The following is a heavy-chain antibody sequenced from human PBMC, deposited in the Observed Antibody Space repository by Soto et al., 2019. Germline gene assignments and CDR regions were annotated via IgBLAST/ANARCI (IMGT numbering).Heavy chain of an antibody. CDR1: GFTFSSYG. V-gene: IGHV3-72*01. CDR2: TRNKANSYTT. J-gene: IGHJ4*02. Sequence: GGSLRLSCAASGFTFSSYGMHWVRQAPGKGLEWVGRTRNKANSYTTEYAASVKGRFTISRDDSKNSLYLQMNSLKTEDTAVYYCAREKYIYYFDYWGQGTLVTLSS. CDR3: AREKYIYYFDY. D-gene: IGHD1-1*01.